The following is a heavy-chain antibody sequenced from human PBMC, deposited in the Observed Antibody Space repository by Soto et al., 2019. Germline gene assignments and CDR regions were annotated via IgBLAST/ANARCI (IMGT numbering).Heavy chain of an antibody. D-gene: IGHD3-22*01. CDR2: IFPSDSDT. CDR3: ARKDKSGYFNWFDP. V-gene: IGHV5-51*01. Sequence: PGESLKISCRTSGYKFTSSWIAWVCQKPGKGLEWMGIIFPSDSDTRYSPSFQGQVTISADRSTSTVFLQWASLKASDTAVYFCARKDKSGYFNWFDPWGQGTLVTVSS. CDR1: GYKFTSSW. J-gene: IGHJ5*02.